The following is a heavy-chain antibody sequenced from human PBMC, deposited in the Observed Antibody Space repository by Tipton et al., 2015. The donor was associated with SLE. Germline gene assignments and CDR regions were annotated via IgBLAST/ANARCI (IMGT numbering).Heavy chain of an antibody. CDR3: ASGPSSSSVAY. V-gene: IGHV3-66*01. J-gene: IGHJ1*01. CDR2: IHSGGST. Sequence: LSLTCTVSGGSISSYYWSWVRQAPGKGLEWVSVIHSGGSTYYADSVKGRFTISRDNSKNTVYLQMNSLRAEDTAVYYCASGPSSSSVAYWGQGTLVTVSS. D-gene: IGHD6-6*01. CDR1: GGSISSYY.